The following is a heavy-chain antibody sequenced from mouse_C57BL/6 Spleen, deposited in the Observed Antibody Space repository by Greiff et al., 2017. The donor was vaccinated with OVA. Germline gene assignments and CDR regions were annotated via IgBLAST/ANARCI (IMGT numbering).Heavy chain of an antibody. CDR1: GYTFTSYG. J-gene: IGHJ2*01. CDR3: ARREGYSNSFDY. D-gene: IGHD2-5*01. CDR2: IYPRSGNT. Sequence: QVQLKESGAELARPGASVKLSCKASGYTFTSYGISWVKQRTGQGLEWIGEIYPRSGNTYYNEKFKGKATLTADKSSSTAYMELRSLTSEDSAVYFCARREGYSNSFDYWGQGTTLTVSS. V-gene: IGHV1-81*01.